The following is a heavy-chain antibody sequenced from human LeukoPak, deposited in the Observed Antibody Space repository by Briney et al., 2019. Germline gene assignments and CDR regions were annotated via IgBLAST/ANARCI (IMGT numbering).Heavy chain of an antibody. V-gene: IGHV3-48*03. Sequence: PGGSLRLSCAASGFTFSSYEMNWVRQAPGKGLEWVSYITSSGSTIYYADSVKGRFTISRDNTKNSLYLQMNSLRAEDTAVYYCARFFNLAFGIWGQGTMVTVSS. D-gene: IGHD1-14*01. CDR3: ARFFNLAFGI. J-gene: IGHJ3*02. CDR1: GFTFSSYE. CDR2: ITSSGSTI.